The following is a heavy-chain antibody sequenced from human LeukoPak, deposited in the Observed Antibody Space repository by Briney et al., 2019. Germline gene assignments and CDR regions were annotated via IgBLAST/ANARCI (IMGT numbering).Heavy chain of an antibody. CDR2: IYYSGST. CDR1: GGSISSSSYY. J-gene: IGHJ5*02. V-gene: IGHV4-39*07. D-gene: IGHD5-18*01. Sequence: SETLSLTCTVSGGSISSSSYYWGWIRQPPGKGLEWTGSIYYSGSTYYNPSLKSRVTISVDTSKNQFSLKLSSVAAADTAVYYCARADTAPWFDPWGQGTLVTVSS. CDR3: ARADTAPWFDP.